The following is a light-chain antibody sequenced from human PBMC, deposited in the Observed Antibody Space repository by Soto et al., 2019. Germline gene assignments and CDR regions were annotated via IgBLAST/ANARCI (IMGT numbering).Light chain of an antibody. J-gene: IGKJ1*01. V-gene: IGKV2-28*01. CDR2: LGS. Sequence: DSVMTQSPLSLSVTPGEPASISCRSSQSLLHSNGYNYLAWYLQRPGQSPQLLIYLGSHRASGVPDRFSGSGSGTDFTLKSSRVEAEDVGVSYCMQALQIRVEFGQGTKVQL. CDR3: MQALQIRVE. CDR1: QSLLHSNGYNY.